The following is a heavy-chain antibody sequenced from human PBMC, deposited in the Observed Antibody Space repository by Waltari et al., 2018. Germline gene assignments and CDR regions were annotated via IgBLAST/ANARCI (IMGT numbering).Heavy chain of an antibody. J-gene: IGHJ6*03. CDR3: AKNGYSSSWAQRYYYYYMDV. CDR1: GFHFSSYA. V-gene: IGHV3-23*03. Sequence: EVQLLESGGGLVQPGGSLRLSCAASGFHFSSYAMSWVRQAPGTGLEWVSVIFSGGSSTYYADSVKGRFTISRDNSKNTLYLQMNSLRAEDTAVYYCAKNGYSSSWAQRYYYYYMDVWGKGTTVTVSS. CDR2: IFSGGSST. D-gene: IGHD6-13*01.